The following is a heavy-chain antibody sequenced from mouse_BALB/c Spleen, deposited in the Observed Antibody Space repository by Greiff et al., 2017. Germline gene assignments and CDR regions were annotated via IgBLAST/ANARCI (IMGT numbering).Heavy chain of an antibody. CDR1: GFNIKDYY. D-gene: IGHD2-4*01. Sequence: VQLKESGAELVRPGALVKLSCKASGFNIKDYYMHWVKQRPEQGLEWIGWIDPENGNTIYDPKFQGKASITADTSSNTAYLQLSSLTSEDTAVYYCALYYDYDGGFAYWGQGTLVTVSA. J-gene: IGHJ3*01. CDR3: ALYYDYDGGFAY. CDR2: IDPENGNT. V-gene: IGHV14-1*02.